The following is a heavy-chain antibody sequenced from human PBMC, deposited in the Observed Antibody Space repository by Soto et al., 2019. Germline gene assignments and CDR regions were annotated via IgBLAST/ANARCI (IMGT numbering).Heavy chain of an antibody. CDR3: AREVGATFRGRLDY. CDR2: ISGSGGST. CDR1: GFSFSNYA. V-gene: IGHV3-23*01. J-gene: IGHJ4*02. Sequence: EVQVLESGGGLVQPGGSLRLSCAASGFSFSNYAMSWVRQTPGKGLEWVSAISGSGGSTYYADSVKGRFTISRDNSQNTVYLQMSSLRAEDTAVYHGAREVGATFRGRLDYWGQGTLVTVSS. D-gene: IGHD1-26*01.